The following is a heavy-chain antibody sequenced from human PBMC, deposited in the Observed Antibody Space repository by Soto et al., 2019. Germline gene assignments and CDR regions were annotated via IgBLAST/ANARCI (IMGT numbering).Heavy chain of an antibody. CDR2: ISRGGDIT. V-gene: IGHV3-23*01. J-gene: IGHJ4*02. CDR1: GFTFINFP. Sequence: GGSLRLSCATSGFTFINFPMSWGRQAPGKGLEWVSEISRGGDITYYADSVKGRFTISRDNSKNTVYLRMNSLRAEDTALYYCAKGGHFDYWGQGTVVTVSS. CDR3: AKGGHFDY. D-gene: IGHD5-12*01.